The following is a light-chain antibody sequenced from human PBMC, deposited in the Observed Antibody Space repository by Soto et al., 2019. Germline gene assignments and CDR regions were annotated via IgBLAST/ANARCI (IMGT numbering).Light chain of an antibody. CDR2: EVN. CDR1: SSDVGSYNL. CDR3: CSYGGSRTL. V-gene: IGLV2-23*02. J-gene: IGLJ2*01. Sequence: QSVLTQPASVSGSPGQSITISCTGTSSDVGSYNLVSWYQQHPGKAPKLMIYEVNKRPSGVSNRFSGSKSGNTASLTISGLQAEDEADYYCCSYGGSRTLFGGGTKVTVL.